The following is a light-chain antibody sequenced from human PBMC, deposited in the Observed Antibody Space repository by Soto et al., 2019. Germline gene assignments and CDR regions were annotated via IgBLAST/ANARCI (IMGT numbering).Light chain of an antibody. V-gene: IGKV3-20*01. CDR1: QSVSSSY. CDR3: QQYDNSPWT. Sequence: EIVLTQSPGTLSLSPGEGATLSCRASQSVSSSYLAWYQQKPGQAPRLLIYGASSRATGIPDRFSGGGYGTDFTLTISRLEPEDFAVYYCQQYDNSPWTFGQGTKMEIK. J-gene: IGKJ1*01. CDR2: GAS.